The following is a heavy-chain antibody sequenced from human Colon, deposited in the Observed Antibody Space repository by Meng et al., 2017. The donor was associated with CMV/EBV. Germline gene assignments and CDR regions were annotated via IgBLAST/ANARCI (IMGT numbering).Heavy chain of an antibody. CDR1: GFTFSAYP. CDR3: ARASNSSFDP. D-gene: IGHD4-11*01. V-gene: IGHV3-30*04. Sequence: GGSLRLSCAASGFTFSAYPIHWVRQAPGKGLEWVAIISHDGAKKYYAESVKGRFTISRDNSQNTANVHMNSLRVDDTAVYYCARASNSSFDPWGQGTLVTVSS. CDR2: ISHDGAKK. J-gene: IGHJ5*02.